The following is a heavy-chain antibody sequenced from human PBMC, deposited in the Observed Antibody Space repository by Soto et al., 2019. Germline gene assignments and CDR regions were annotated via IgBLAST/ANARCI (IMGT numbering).Heavy chain of an antibody. Sequence: SETLSLTCAVHGGSFSGYYWSWIRQPPGKGLEWIGEINHNGSTNYNPSLKSRVTISVDTSKNQFSLRLSSVTAADTAVYYCATYSSADYWGQGTLVTVSS. J-gene: IGHJ4*02. CDR3: ATYSSADY. D-gene: IGHD5-18*01. CDR1: GGSFSGYY. V-gene: IGHV4-34*01. CDR2: INHNGST.